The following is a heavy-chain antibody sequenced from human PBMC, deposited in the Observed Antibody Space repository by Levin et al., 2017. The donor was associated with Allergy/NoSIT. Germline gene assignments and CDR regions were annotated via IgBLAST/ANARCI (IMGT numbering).Heavy chain of an antibody. CDR2: IKTKTDDGTT. V-gene: IGHV3-15*01. CDR1: GFTFNNAW. J-gene: IGHJ4*02. D-gene: IGHD3-16*01. CDR3: TTEGLYYDYVWGSLKGGYFDH. Sequence: GGSLRLSCAASGFTFNNAWLSWVRQAPGKGLEWVGRIKTKTDDGTTDYAAPVKGRFTLSRDDSKNTLFLQMNSLKYEDTAVYYCTTEGLYYDYVWGSLKGGYFDHWGQGSLVTVSS.